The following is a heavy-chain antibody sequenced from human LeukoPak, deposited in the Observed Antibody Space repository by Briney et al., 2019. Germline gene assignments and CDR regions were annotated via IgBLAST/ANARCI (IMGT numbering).Heavy chain of an antibody. CDR1: GDSISSSY. V-gene: IGHV4-59*01. CDR3: ARSRYYGLRSGCSGGFYYMDV. Sequence: NPSETLSLTCSVSGDSISSSYWSWLQQSPGGGLEWIRYLSNSGSSTYNPSLKSRVTISVETPKNRFSLDLTSVTDADTAVYYCARSRYYGLRSGCSGGFYYMDVWGKGTTVIVSS. D-gene: IGHD3-3*01. CDR2: LSNSGSS. J-gene: IGHJ6*03.